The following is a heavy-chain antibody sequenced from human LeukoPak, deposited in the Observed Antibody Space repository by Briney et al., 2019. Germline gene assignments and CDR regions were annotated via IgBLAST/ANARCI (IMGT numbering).Heavy chain of an antibody. CDR3: ARDEDFWSSTGPPPYYYYYGMDV. Sequence: GASVKVSCKASGYTFTSYGISWVRQAPGQGLEWMGWISAYNGNTNYAQKLQGRVTMTTDTSTSTAYMELRSLRSDDTAVYYCARDEDFWSSTGPPPYYYYYGMDVWGQGTTVTVSS. D-gene: IGHD3-3*01. V-gene: IGHV1-18*01. CDR1: GYTFTSYG. CDR2: ISAYNGNT. J-gene: IGHJ6*02.